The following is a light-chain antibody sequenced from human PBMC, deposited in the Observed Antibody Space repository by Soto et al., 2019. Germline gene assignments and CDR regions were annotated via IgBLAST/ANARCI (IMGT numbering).Light chain of an antibody. V-gene: IGKV1-12*01. J-gene: IGKJ1*01. Sequence: DIQMTQSPSSVSVSVGDRATITCRASQAIDSWLAWYQQKPGEALKLLIFTGSLLHSGVPPRFSGSGSGTDFTLTISSLQPEDFATYYCQQTLSFPPTFGQGTKV. CDR2: TGS. CDR3: QQTLSFPPT. CDR1: QAIDSW.